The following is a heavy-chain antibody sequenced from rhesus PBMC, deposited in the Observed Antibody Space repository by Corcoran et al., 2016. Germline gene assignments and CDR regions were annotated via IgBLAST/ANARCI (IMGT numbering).Heavy chain of an antibody. CDR3: ARVGEYSNYYYGLDS. D-gene: IGHD4-23*01. CDR2: IYGKSDRT. CDR1: GGSISGYYY. J-gene: IGHJ6*01. V-gene: IGHV4-73*01. Sequence: QVKLQQWGEGLVKPSETLSLTCAVYGGSISGYYYWSCIRPPPGKGLEWIGYIYGKSDRTNNNPTNKNRGTIAKDTAKNQVSLKLSAVTDADTAVYDCARVGEYSNYYYGLDSWGQGVVVTVSS.